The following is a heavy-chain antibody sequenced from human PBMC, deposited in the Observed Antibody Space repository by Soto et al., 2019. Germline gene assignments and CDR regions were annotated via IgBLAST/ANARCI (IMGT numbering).Heavy chain of an antibody. V-gene: IGHV3-53*01. D-gene: IGHD6-19*01. CDR3: ARDSSSGWFDY. CDR2: IYSGGTT. Sequence: PGESLKISCAASGFTVSNNYMTWVRQAPGKGLEWVSVIYSGGTTYHADSVKGRFTISRDNSKNTLYLQMNSLRADDTAVYYCARDSSSGWFDYWGQGTLVTVSS. J-gene: IGHJ5*01. CDR1: GFTVSNNY.